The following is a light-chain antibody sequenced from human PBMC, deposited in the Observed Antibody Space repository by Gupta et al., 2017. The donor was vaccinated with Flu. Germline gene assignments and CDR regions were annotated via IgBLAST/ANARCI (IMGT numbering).Light chain of an antibody. V-gene: IGKV3-11*01. CDR3: QQRSNWPLT. Sequence: IVLTQSPATLSLSPGERSTVSCRASQSVSSYLAWYQQKPGQAPRLLIYDASNRATGIPARFSGSGSGTDFTLTISSLEPEDFAVYYCQQRSNWPLTFGPGTKVDIK. CDR1: QSVSSY. J-gene: IGKJ3*01. CDR2: DAS.